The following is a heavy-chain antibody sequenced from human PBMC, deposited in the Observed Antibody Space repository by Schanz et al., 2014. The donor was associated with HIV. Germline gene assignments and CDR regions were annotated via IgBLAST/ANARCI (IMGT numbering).Heavy chain of an antibody. J-gene: IGHJ4*02. V-gene: IGHV3-66*01. D-gene: IGHD2-15*01. CDR3: ARDLCGKDDY. CDR2: TSSDGTT. CDR1: GFPFSSYS. Sequence: EVQLVESGEGLVKPGGSLRLSCTGSGFPFSSYSMNWVRQTPGKGLEWVSFTSSDGTTYYADSVKGRFTISRDISRNTIYLRMNGLRGEDTAVYYCARDLCGKDDYWGQGTLVTVSS.